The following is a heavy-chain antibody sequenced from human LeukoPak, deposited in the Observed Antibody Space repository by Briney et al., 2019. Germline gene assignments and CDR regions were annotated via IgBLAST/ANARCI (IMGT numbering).Heavy chain of an antibody. CDR3: TKDGSGSWVEYYFDY. J-gene: IGHJ4*02. V-gene: IGHV3-23*01. D-gene: IGHD6-13*01. Sequence: GGSLRLSCAASGFTFSNAWMSWVRQAPGKGLEWVSAISGSGGSTYYADSVKGRFTISRDNSKNTLYLQMNSLRAEDTAVYYCTKDGSGSWVEYYFDYWGQGTLVTVSS. CDR2: ISGSGGST. CDR1: GFTFSNAW.